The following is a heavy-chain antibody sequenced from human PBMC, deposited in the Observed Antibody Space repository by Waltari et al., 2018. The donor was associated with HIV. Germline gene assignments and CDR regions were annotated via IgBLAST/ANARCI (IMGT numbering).Heavy chain of an antibody. CDR3: ARGAGYGFPVVDYYGMDV. Sequence: QVQLQESGPGLVKPSGTLSITFGVFGGPISNSVWWGWFRPPPGKGLEWIGEISHSGSTNYNPSLKSRVSTSVDKSKNQFSLNLSSVTAADTAVYYCARGAGYGFPVVDYYGMDVWGQGTTVIVSS. J-gene: IGHJ6*02. D-gene: IGHD3-3*01. V-gene: IGHV4-4*02. CDR2: ISHSGST. CDR1: GGPISNSVW.